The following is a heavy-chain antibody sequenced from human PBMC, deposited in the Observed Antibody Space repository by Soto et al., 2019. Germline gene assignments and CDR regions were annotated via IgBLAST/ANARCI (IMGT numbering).Heavy chain of an antibody. Sequence: QVQLQQWGAGLLKPSETLSLTCAVYGGSFSGYYWNWIRQPPGKGLEWIGEINHSGSTNYNPSLKSRVTISLDTSKNQFSLKLSSMTAADTAVYYCARGYGRNFAYWGQGTLVTVSS. D-gene: IGHD3-10*01. CDR1: GGSFSGYY. CDR3: ARGYGRNFAY. V-gene: IGHV4-34*01. J-gene: IGHJ4*02. CDR2: INHSGST.